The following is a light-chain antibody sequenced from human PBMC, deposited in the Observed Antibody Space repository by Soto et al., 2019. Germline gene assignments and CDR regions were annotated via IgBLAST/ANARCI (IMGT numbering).Light chain of an antibody. CDR1: QDISSW. J-gene: IGKJ1*01. Sequence: DIQMTQSPSSASASVGDRVTITCRASQDISSWLTWYQQKPGKAPKLLIYAASNLQSGVSSRVSGSGSGTHFTLTINDLQPDDFATDVCQQGSSFPWTFGQGTKVESK. CDR2: AAS. V-gene: IGKV1-12*01. CDR3: QQGSSFPWT.